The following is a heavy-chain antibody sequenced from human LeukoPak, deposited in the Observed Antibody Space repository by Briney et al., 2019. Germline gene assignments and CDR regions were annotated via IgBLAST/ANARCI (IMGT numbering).Heavy chain of an antibody. V-gene: IGHV3-30*18. Sequence: GGSLRLSCAASGFTFSSYSMNWVRQAPGKGLEWVAVISYDGSNKYYADSVKGRFTISRDNSKNTLYLQMNSLRAEDTAVYYCAKDTSYSSGWYLSDYWGQGTLVTVSS. CDR3: AKDTSYSSGWYLSDY. D-gene: IGHD6-19*01. CDR2: ISYDGSNK. J-gene: IGHJ4*02. CDR1: GFTFSSYS.